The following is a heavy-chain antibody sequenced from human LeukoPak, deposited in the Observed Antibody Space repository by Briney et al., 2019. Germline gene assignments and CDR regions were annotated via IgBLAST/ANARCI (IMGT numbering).Heavy chain of an antibody. V-gene: IGHV3-30-3*01. CDR3: ARDPQAVADYYFDY. Sequence: GGSLRLSCAAPGFTFSSYAMHWVRQAPGKGLEWVAVISYDGSNKYYADSVKGRFTISRDNSKNTLYLQMTSMRAEDTAVYYCARDPQAVADYYFDYWGQGTLVTVSS. J-gene: IGHJ4*02. CDR2: ISYDGSNK. CDR1: GFTFSSYA. D-gene: IGHD6-19*01.